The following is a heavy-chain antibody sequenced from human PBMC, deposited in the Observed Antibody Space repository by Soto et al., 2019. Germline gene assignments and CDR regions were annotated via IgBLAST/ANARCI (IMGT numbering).Heavy chain of an antibody. D-gene: IGHD2-15*01. Sequence: PSETLSLTCTVSGGSISSYYWSWIRQPPGKGLEWIGYIYYSGSTNYNPSLKSRVTISVDTSKNQFSLKLSSVTAADTAVYYCARDDLIQYCSGGSCYSIDAFDIWGQGTMVTVSS. J-gene: IGHJ3*02. V-gene: IGHV4-59*01. CDR2: IYYSGST. CDR3: ARDDLIQYCSGGSCYSIDAFDI. CDR1: GGSISSYY.